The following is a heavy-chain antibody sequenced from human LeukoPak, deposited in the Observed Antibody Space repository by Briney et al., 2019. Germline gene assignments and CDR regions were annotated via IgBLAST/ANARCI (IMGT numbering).Heavy chain of an antibody. Sequence: SETLSLTCTVSGYSISNGYYWGWMRQPPGKGLEWIGSIYHSGRTHYNPSLKSRVIISVDTSKNYFSLKLSSVTAADTAVYYCATTYYYGSGSSFDPWGQGTLVTVSS. CDR3: ATTYYYGSGSSFDP. CDR1: GYSISNGYY. J-gene: IGHJ5*02. D-gene: IGHD3-10*01. CDR2: IYHSGRT. V-gene: IGHV4-38-2*02.